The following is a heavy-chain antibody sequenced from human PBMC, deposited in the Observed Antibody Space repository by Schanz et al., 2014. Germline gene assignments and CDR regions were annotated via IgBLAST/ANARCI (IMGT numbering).Heavy chain of an antibody. D-gene: IGHD2-2*01. CDR2: ISSGSSYA. J-gene: IGHJ4*02. Sequence: GQLLESGGGLVKPGGSLRLSCAASGFTFRDYYMSWIRQAPGKGLEWVSDISSGSSYANYADSVKGRFTISRDNAKNSLYLQMNSLRAEDTAVYYCAKDLLYGAPMPLNHLDYWGQGTLVTVSS. V-gene: IGHV3-11*05. CDR1: GFTFRDYY. CDR3: AKDLLYGAPMPLNHLDY.